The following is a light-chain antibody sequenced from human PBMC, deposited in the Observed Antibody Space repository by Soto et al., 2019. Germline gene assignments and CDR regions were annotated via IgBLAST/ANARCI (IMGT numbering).Light chain of an antibody. V-gene: IGKV1-5*03. CDR1: QSINNW. CDR2: KAS. J-gene: IGKJ4*01. Sequence: DIQMTQSPSTLSASVGDRVTITCRASQSINNWLAWYQQKPGKAPSLLIYKASSLESGVPSRFSGSGSGTEFTLTISSLQPDDFATYYCQQCNSYPLTFGGGTKVDIK. CDR3: QQCNSYPLT.